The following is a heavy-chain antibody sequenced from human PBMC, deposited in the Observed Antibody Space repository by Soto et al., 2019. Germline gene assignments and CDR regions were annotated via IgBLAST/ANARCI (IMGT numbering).Heavy chain of an antibody. CDR2: IIPIVGTA. J-gene: IGHJ6*02. CDR3: ARDPSEWGLAGDYYYGMDV. V-gene: IGHV1-69*01. D-gene: IGHD1-26*01. CDR1: GGTFSSYA. Sequence: QVQLVQSGAEVKKPGSSVKVSCKASGGTFSSYAISWVRQAPGQGLEWMGGIIPIVGTANYAQKFQGRVTITADESTSRAYMELSSLRSEDTAVYYCARDPSEWGLAGDYYYGMDVWGQGTTVTVSS.